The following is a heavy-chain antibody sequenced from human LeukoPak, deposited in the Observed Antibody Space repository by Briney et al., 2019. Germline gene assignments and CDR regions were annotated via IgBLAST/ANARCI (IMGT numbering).Heavy chain of an antibody. V-gene: IGHV1-69*05. J-gene: IGHJ3*02. CDR3: VRDSSGLGAFDI. CDR1: GGTFSSYA. Sequence: ASVKVSCKASGGTFSSYAISWVRQAPGQGLEWMGGIIPIFGTANYAQKFQGRVTITTDESTSTAYMELSSLRSEDTAVYYCVRDSSGLGAFDIWGQGTMVTVSS. CDR2: IIPIFGTA. D-gene: IGHD6-6*01.